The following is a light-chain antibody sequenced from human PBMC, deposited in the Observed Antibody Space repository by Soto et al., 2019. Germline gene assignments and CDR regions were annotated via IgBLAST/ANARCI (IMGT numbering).Light chain of an antibody. Sequence: QSALTQPASVSGSPGQSITISCTGTSSDVGGYNYVSWYQQHPGKAPKLMIYDVSNRPSGVSNRFSGSKSGNTASLTNSGLQAEDEADYYCSSYTSSSTHYVFGTGTKLTVL. V-gene: IGLV2-14*01. CDR2: DVS. J-gene: IGLJ1*01. CDR1: SSDVGGYNY. CDR3: SSYTSSSTHYV.